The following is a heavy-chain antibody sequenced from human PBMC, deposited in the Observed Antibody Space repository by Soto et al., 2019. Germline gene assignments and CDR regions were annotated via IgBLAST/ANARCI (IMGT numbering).Heavy chain of an antibody. V-gene: IGHV3-49*04. D-gene: IGHD1-26*01. CDR3: SRIGPGAATRRFFDY. Sequence: PGGSLRLSCATSGFDFGDYALTWVRQAPGRGLEWVAFIRAKPAGGTAEYAASVKGRFTLSRDGSESIAYLQMNSLKMEDTGMYYCSRIGPGAATRRFFDYWGQGTPVTVSS. CDR1: GFDFGDYA. CDR2: IRAKPAGGTA. J-gene: IGHJ4*02.